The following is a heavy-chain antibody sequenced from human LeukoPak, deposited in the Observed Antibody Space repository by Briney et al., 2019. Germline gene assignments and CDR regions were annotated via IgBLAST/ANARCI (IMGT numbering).Heavy chain of an antibody. Sequence: GASVRVSCKASGYTFTSYDINWGRVATGQGLEWRGWMNPNSGNTGYAQKFQGRVTMTRNTSISTAYMELSSLRSEDTPVYYCARVESSSWGYYYYYYMDVWGKGTTVTVSS. J-gene: IGHJ6*03. V-gene: IGHV1-8*01. D-gene: IGHD6-13*01. CDR2: MNPNSGNT. CDR1: GYTFTSYD. CDR3: ARVESSSWGYYYYYYMDV.